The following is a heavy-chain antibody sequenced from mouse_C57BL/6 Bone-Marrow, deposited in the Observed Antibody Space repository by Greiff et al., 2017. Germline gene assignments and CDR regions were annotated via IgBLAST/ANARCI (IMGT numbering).Heavy chain of an antibody. CDR3: ARMITGGLANWYFDV. D-gene: IGHD2-4*01. CDR1: GYTFTSYW. V-gene: IGHV1-50*01. Sequence: VQLQQPGAELVKPGASVKLSCKASGYTFTSYWMQWVQQRPGQGLEWIGEIDPSDSYTNYNQKFKGKATLTVDTSSSTAYMQLSSLTSEDSAVYYCARMITGGLANWYFDVWGTGTTVTVSS. J-gene: IGHJ1*03. CDR2: IDPSDSYT.